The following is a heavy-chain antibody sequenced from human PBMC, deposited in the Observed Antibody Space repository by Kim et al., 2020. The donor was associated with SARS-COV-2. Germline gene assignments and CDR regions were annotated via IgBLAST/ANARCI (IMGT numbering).Heavy chain of an antibody. CDR3: AKRGGSPENYYYGMDV. D-gene: IGHD3-16*01. J-gene: IGHJ6*02. V-gene: IGHV3-23*01. CDR2: ISGSGGST. Sequence: GGSLRLSCAASGFTFSSYAMSWVRQAPGKGLEWVSAISGSGGSTYYADSVKGRFTISRDNSKNTLYLQMNSLRAEDTAVYYCAKRGGSPENYYYGMDVWGQGTTVTVSS. CDR1: GFTFSSYA.